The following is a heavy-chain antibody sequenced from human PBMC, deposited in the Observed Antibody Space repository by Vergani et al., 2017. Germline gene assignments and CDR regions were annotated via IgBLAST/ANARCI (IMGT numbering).Heavy chain of an antibody. V-gene: IGHV3-48*01. CDR3: ARVTYSSMDV. CDR2: ISSSSSTI. D-gene: IGHD3-16*01. Sequence: EVQLVESGGGLVQPGGSLRLSCAASGFTFSSYSMNWVRQAPGKGLEWVSYISSSSSTIYYADSVKGRFTISRDNAKNSLYLQMNSLRAEDTAVYYCARVTYSSMDVWGQGTTVTVSS. J-gene: IGHJ6*02. CDR1: GFTFSSYS.